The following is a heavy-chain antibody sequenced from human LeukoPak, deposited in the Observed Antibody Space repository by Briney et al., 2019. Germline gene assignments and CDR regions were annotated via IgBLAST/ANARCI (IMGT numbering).Heavy chain of an antibody. CDR2: MHYSGST. CDR3: ARDSLLRGSGWDYWYFDL. CDR1: GGSVSNGNYY. V-gene: IGHV4-61*01. J-gene: IGHJ2*01. D-gene: IGHD6-25*01. Sequence: SETLSLTCTVSGGSVSNGNYYWSWIRQPPGKGLEWIGNMHYSGSTNYNPSLKSRVTISVDTSMNQFSLLLTSATATDTAVYYCARDSLLRGSGWDYWYFDLWGRGTLVTVSS.